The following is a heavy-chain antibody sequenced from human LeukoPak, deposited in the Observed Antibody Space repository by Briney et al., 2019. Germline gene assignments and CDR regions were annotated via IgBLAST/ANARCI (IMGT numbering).Heavy chain of an antibody. CDR3: AKEKREMYYFDSSGYHFDY. CDR1: GFTFGDYA. CDR2: INGSGGST. D-gene: IGHD3-22*01. J-gene: IGHJ4*02. V-gene: IGHV3-23*01. Sequence: PGRSLRLSCTASGFTFGDYAMSWVRQAPGKGLEWVSGINGSGGSTYYADSVKGRFTISRDNSKNTLYLQMNSLRAEDTAVYYCAKEKREMYYFDSSGYHFDYWGQGTLVTVSS.